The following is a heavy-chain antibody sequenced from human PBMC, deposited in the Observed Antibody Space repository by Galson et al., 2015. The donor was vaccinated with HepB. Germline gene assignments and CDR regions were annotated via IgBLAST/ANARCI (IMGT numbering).Heavy chain of an antibody. CDR2: IKSKTDGGTT. CDR1: GFTFSNAW. Sequence: SLRLSCAASGFTFSNAWMSWVRQAPGKGLEWVGRIKSKTDGGTTDYAAPVKGRFTISRDDSKNTLYLQMNSLKTEDTALYYCARDRGSGWAQPFDYWGQGTLVTVSS. V-gene: IGHV3-15*01. D-gene: IGHD6-19*01. J-gene: IGHJ4*02. CDR3: ARDRGSGWAQPFDY.